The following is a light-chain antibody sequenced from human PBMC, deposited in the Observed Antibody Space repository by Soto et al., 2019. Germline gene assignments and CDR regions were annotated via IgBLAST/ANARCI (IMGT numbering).Light chain of an antibody. CDR1: QSVSSN. CDR3: QQYNTWPSWT. Sequence: EIVMTQSPATLSVSPGERATLSCRASQSVSSNLAWYQQKPGQAPRLLIYGASTRATGIPARFSGSGSGTEFTLTISSLQSEDFAVYDCQQYNTWPSWTFGQGTRWIS. CDR2: GAS. V-gene: IGKV3-15*01. J-gene: IGKJ1*01.